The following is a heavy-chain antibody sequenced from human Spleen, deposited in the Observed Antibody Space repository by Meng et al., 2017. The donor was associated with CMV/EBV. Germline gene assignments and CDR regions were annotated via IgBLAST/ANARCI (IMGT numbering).Heavy chain of an antibody. CDR2: INHSGSA. J-gene: IGHJ4*02. CDR3: AREVFGGNYFDF. V-gene: IGHV4-34*01. CDR1: GGSFSDYY. Sequence: CAVFGGSFSDYYWTWNRQHPGKGLEWIGEINHSGSANYNPSLKSRVTISVDTSKNQFSLKLNSVTAADTAVYYCAREVFGGNYFDFWGQGALVTVSS. D-gene: IGHD3-3*01.